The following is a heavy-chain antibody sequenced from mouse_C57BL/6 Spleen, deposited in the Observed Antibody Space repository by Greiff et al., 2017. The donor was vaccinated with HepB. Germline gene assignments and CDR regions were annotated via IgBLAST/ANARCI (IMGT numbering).Heavy chain of an antibody. CDR3: AREGTTVVATEYYAMDY. Sequence: QVQLQQPGAELVRPGSSVKLSCKASGYTFTSYWMHWVKQRPIQGLEWIGNIDPSDSETHYNQKFKDKATLTVDKSSSTAYMQLSSLTSEDAAVYYCAREGTTVVATEYYAMDYWGQGTSVTVSS. CDR1: GYTFTSYW. J-gene: IGHJ4*01. D-gene: IGHD1-1*01. V-gene: IGHV1-52*01. CDR2: IDPSDSET.